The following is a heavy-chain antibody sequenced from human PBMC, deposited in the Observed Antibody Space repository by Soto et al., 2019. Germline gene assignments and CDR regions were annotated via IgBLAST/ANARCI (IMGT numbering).Heavy chain of an antibody. CDR1: GFTFSSYS. J-gene: IGHJ3*02. V-gene: IGHV3-21*01. D-gene: IGHD3-16*02. Sequence: EVQLVESGGGLVKPGGSLRLSCAASGFTFSSYSMNWARQAPGKGLEWVSSISSSSSYIYYADSVKGRFTISRDNAKNSLYLQMNSLRAEDTAVYYCARDLKFAIWGSYRYDAFDIWGQGTMVTVSS. CDR3: ARDLKFAIWGSYRYDAFDI. CDR2: ISSSSSYI.